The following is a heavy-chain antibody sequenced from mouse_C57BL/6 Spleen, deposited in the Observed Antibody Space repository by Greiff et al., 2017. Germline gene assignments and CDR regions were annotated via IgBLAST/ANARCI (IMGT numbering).Heavy chain of an antibody. CDR3: DRGGSGKGMGY. V-gene: IGHV5-4*01. Sequence: EVQRVESGGGLVKPGGSLKLSCAASGFTFSSYAMSWVRQTPEKRLEWVATISDGGSYTYYPDNVKGRFTISRDNAKNNLYLQMSHLKSADTAMYYCDRGGSGKGMGYWGQRTSVTASS. D-gene: IGHD4-1*01. CDR2: ISDGGSYT. CDR1: GFTFSSYA. J-gene: IGHJ4*01.